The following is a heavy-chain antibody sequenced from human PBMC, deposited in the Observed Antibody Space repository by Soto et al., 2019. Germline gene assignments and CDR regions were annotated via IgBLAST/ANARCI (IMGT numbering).Heavy chain of an antibody. V-gene: IGHV3-23*01. CDR3: AKDRSSSSSGGYYYMDV. CDR2: ISGSGGST. CDR1: GFTFSSYA. Sequence: GGSLRLSCAASGFTFSSYAMSWVRQAPGKGLEWVSAISGSGGSTYYADSVKGRFTISRDNSKNTLYLQMNSLRAEDTAVYYCAKDRSSSSSGGYYYMDVWGKGTTVTVSS. J-gene: IGHJ6*03. D-gene: IGHD6-6*01.